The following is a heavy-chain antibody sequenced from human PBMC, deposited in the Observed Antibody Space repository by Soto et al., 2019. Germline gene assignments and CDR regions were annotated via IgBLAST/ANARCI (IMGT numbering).Heavy chain of an antibody. D-gene: IGHD1-26*01. V-gene: IGHV1-3*04. Sequence: QVLLVQSGAEVKKPGASVRVSCKTSGYVFTSFAIHWMRQAPGQGPEWMGWINTGNGDSKYSEKFQDRVTINRDPSATTAYMELSSLRSEDTAVYYCARSKTIVMPGLDYWGQGTLVTVSS. CDR2: INTGNGDS. J-gene: IGHJ4*02. CDR3: ARSKTIVMPGLDY. CDR1: GYVFTSFA.